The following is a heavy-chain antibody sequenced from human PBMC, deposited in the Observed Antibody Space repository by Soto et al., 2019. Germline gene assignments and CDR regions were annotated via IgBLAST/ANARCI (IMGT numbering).Heavy chain of an antibody. CDR3: ARDPHGPNYYYGMDV. CDR2: IYYSGST. V-gene: IGHV4-31*03. CDR1: GGSISSGSYY. J-gene: IGHJ6*02. Sequence: QVQLQESGPGLVKPSQTLSLTCTVSGGSISSGSYYWSWIRQHPGKGLEWIGYIYYSGSTYYSPSLKSRVTISVDTSKNLFSLKLTSVTAADTAVYYCARDPHGPNYYYGMDVWGQGTTVTVSS.